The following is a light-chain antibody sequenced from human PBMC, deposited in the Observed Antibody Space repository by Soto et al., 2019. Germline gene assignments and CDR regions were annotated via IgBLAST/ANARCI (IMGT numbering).Light chain of an antibody. CDR2: DAS. J-gene: IGKJ2*01. Sequence: EIVLTQSPGTLSLSPGERATLSCRASQSVSSNYLVWYQQKPSQAPRPLIYDASSRAPGIPDRFSGSGSGTDFTLTISRLEPEDFAVYYCQQYGSSPFTFGQGTRLEIK. V-gene: IGKV3-20*01. CDR1: QSVSSNY. CDR3: QQYGSSPFT.